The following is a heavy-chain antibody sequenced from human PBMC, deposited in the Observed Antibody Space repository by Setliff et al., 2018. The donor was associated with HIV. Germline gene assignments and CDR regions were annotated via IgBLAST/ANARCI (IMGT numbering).Heavy chain of an antibody. CDR3: ARGFTIFGVGFSADPTGNWFDP. V-gene: IGHV4-59*11. CDR2: IYYSGET. D-gene: IGHD3-3*01. CDR1: GPSINIHY. Sequence: SETLSLTCTVSGPSINIHYWSWIRQSPGRGLEWIGYIYYSGETNYNPSLKSRITLSVDTSENQFALKLASATAADTAVYYCARGFTIFGVGFSADPTGNWFDPWGQGTLVTVSS. J-gene: IGHJ5*02.